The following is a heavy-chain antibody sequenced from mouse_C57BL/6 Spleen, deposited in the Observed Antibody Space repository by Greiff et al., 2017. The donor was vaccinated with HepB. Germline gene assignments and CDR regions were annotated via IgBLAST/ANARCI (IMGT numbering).Heavy chain of an antibody. CDR2: IRLKSDNYAT. J-gene: IGHJ2*01. Sequence: EVQGVESGGGLVQPGGSMKLSCVASGFTFSNYWMNWVRQSPEKGLEWVAQIRLKSDNYATHYAESVKGRFTISRDDSKSSVYLQMNNLRAEDTGIYYCTRGYSNYGRYFDYWGQGTTLTVSS. D-gene: IGHD2-5*01. CDR3: TRGYSNYGRYFDY. V-gene: IGHV6-3*01. CDR1: GFTFSNYW.